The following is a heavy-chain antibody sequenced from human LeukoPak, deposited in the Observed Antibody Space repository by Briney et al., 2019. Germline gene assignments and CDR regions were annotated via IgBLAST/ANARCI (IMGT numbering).Heavy chain of an antibody. D-gene: IGHD3-22*01. CDR3: ATYPLSGYWNYFHY. Sequence: ASVKVSCKASGYTFIGYYVHWVRQAPGQGLEWMGWINPNSGGTNYAQKFQGRVTMTRDTSISTAYMELSRLRSDDTAVYYCATYPLSGYWNYFHYWGQGTLVTVSS. CDR2: INPNSGGT. V-gene: IGHV1-2*02. CDR1: GYTFIGYY. J-gene: IGHJ4*02.